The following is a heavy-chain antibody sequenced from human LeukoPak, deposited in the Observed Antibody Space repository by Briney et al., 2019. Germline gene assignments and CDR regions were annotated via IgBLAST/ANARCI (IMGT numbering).Heavy chain of an antibody. CDR2: IYHSATT. J-gene: IGHJ5*02. V-gene: IGHV4-30-2*01. CDR3: ARDSRATFDP. Sequence: SETLSLTCAVSGGSISSGGYSWRWIRQPPGKGLEWIGYIYHSATTYSTLSLTSRVTISVDRPKHQFSLKMSSVTAADTSVYYCARDSRATFDPWGQGTLVTVSS. CDR1: GGSISSGGYS.